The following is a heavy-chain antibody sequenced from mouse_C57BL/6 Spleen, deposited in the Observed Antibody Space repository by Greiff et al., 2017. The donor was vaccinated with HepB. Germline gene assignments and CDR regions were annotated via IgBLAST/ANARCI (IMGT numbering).Heavy chain of an antibody. CDR1: GFSFNTYA. CDR2: IRSKSNNYAT. V-gene: IGHV10-1*01. J-gene: IGHJ1*03. CDR3: VRDLLWNFDV. D-gene: IGHD2-1*01. Sequence: EVQLVESGGGLVQPKGSLKLSCAASGFSFNTYAMNWVRQAPGKGLEWVARIRSKSNNYATYYADSVKDRFTISRDDSESMLYLQMNNLKTEDTAMYYCVRDLLWNFDVWGTGTTVTVSS.